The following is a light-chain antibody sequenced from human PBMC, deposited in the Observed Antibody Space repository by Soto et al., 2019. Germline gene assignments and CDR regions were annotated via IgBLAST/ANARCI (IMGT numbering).Light chain of an antibody. CDR2: GAS. CDR1: QDIYTF. J-gene: IGKJ5*01. V-gene: IGKV1-39*01. Sequence: DIQMTQSPSSLSASVGDRVTSACRASQDIYTFLNWYQQTPGKAPKLLIFGASSLQSGVPSRFSGSGSGTVFTLTISSLQPEDFATYDCEQSYITPPITCGQGTRLEIK. CDR3: EQSYITPPIT.